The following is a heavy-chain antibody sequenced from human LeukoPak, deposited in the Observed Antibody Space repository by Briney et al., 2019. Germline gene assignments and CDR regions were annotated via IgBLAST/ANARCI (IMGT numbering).Heavy chain of an antibody. CDR3: AKDRNPMYSSSSGFDY. Sequence: GGSLRLSCAASGFVVSSKYMNWVRQAPGKGLEWVSIIYADYSTYYADSVKGRFTISRDNSKNTLYLQMNSLRAEDTAVYYCAKDRNPMYSSSSGFDYWGQGTLVTVSS. CDR2: IYADYST. J-gene: IGHJ4*02. CDR1: GFVVSSKY. D-gene: IGHD6-13*01. V-gene: IGHV3-66*01.